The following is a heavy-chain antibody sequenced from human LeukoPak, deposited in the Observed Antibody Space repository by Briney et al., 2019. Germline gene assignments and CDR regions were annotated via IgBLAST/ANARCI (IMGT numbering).Heavy chain of an antibody. Sequence: SETLSLTCTVSGGSISSHYWSWIRQPPGKGLEWIGYIYYSGSTNYNPSLKSRVTISVDTSKNQFSLKLSSVTAADTAVYYCARDYCSSTSCYPDYWGQGTLVTVSS. V-gene: IGHV4-59*11. J-gene: IGHJ4*02. CDR2: IYYSGST. CDR1: GGSISSHY. D-gene: IGHD2-2*01. CDR3: ARDYCSSTSCYPDY.